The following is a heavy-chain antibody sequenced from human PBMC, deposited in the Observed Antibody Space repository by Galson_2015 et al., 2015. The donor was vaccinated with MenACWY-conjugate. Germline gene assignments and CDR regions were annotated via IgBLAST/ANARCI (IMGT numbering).Heavy chain of an antibody. CDR2: ISGSGGST. D-gene: IGHD6-13*01. CDR1: GFTFSSYA. CDR3: APSLRVAAAGTAGYFQH. Sequence: SLRLSCAASGFTFSSYAMSWVRQAPGKGLEWVSAISGSGGSTYYADSVKGRFTISRDNSKNTLYLQMNSLRAEDTAVYYCAPSLRVAAAGTAGYFQHWGQGTLVTVSS. J-gene: IGHJ1*01. V-gene: IGHV3-23*01.